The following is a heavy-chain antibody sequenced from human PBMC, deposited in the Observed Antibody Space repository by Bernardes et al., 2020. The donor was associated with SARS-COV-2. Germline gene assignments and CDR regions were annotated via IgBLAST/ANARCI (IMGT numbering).Heavy chain of an antibody. Sequence: GGSLRLSCAASGFIVSSNYMSWVRQAPGKGLEWVSVIYSNGNTYYADSVKGRFTTSRDSFKNTLSLQMNSLRAEDTAIYYCARDYPDPADWGQGTLVTVSS. CDR1: GFIVSSNY. J-gene: IGHJ4*02. CDR2: IYSNGNT. V-gene: IGHV3-66*01. D-gene: IGHD6-13*01. CDR3: ARDYPDPAD.